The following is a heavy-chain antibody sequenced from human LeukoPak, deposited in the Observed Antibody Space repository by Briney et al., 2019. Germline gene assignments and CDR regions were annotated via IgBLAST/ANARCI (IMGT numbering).Heavy chain of an antibody. D-gene: IGHD5-24*01. CDR2: ISGDGGST. CDR3: AKDMGDGYNSLDY. Sequence: GGSLRLSCAASGFTFDDYARHWVRQAPGKGLERTSLISGDGGSTYYADSVKGRFTISRDNSKNSLYLQMNSLRTEDTALYYCAKDMGDGYNSLDYWGQGTLVTVSS. CDR1: GFTFDDYA. J-gene: IGHJ4*02. V-gene: IGHV3-43*02.